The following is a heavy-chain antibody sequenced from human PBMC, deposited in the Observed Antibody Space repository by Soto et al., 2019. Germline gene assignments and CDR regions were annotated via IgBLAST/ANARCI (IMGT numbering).Heavy chain of an antibody. Sequence: QVHLVQSGAEVKKPGASVKVSCKGSGYAFTTYGITWGRQAPGQGLEWMGWISAHNGNTNYAQKLQGRVTVTRDTSTSTAYMELRSLRFDVTAVYYCARGRYGDYWGQGALVTVSS. CDR3: ARGRYGDY. V-gene: IGHV1-18*01. D-gene: IGHD1-1*01. CDR1: GYAFTTYG. CDR2: ISAHNGNT. J-gene: IGHJ4*02.